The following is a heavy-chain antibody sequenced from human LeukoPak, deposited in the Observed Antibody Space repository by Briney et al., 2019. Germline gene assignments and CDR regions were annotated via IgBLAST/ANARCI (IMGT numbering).Heavy chain of an antibody. CDR3: ASFQDSSDY. CDR1: GYTFTSYD. V-gene: IGHV1-8*01. J-gene: IGHJ4*02. Sequence: AAAKVSCKASGYTFTSYDINWGRETPGQGLEWMGWMNPKSGNTGYAQKFQGRVTMTRNTSISTAYMELSSLRSEDTAVYYCASFQDSSDYWGQGTLVTVSS. CDR2: MNPKSGNT. D-gene: IGHD3-22*01.